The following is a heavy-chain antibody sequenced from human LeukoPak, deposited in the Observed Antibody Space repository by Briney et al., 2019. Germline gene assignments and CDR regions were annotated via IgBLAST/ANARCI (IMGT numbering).Heavy chain of an antibody. CDR2: IYPNSGAT. CDR3: ARDGDAVMVDFDY. J-gene: IGHJ4*02. V-gene: IGHV1-2*03. D-gene: IGHD5-18*01. CDR1: GYTFTDYY. Sequence: LVASVKVSCKTSGYTFTDYYFYWLRQAPGQGLEWMAWIYPNSGATRYAQKFQGRITVTRDTSISTAYMELRTLTPDDTAVYYCARDGDAVMVDFDYWGQGTLVTVSS.